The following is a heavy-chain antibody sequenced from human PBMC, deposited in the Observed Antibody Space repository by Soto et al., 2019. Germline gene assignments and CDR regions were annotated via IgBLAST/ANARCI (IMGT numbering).Heavy chain of an antibody. J-gene: IGHJ4*02. V-gene: IGHV4-30-4*01. CDR1: GGSISSGDYY. CDR3: ARGAYYYGSGSYYLFDY. CDR2: IYYSGST. Sequence: PSETLSLTCTVSGGSISSGDYYWSWIRQPPGKGLEWIGYIYYSGSTYYNPSLKSRVTISVDTSKNQFSLKLSSVTAADTAVSICARGAYYYGSGSYYLFDYWGQGTLVTVSS. D-gene: IGHD3-10*01.